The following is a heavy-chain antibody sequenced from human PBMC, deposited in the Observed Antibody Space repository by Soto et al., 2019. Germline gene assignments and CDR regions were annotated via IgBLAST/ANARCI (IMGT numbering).Heavy chain of an antibody. V-gene: IGHV4-59*08. CDR2: IYYSGST. Sequence: QVQLQESGPGLVKPSETLSLTCTVSGGSISSYYWTWIRQPPGKGLEWIGYIYYSGSTNYNPSLTSRVTISVDTSKNHLSLRLSSVTAADTAVYYCARFLPRIGGAFHIWGQGTMVTVSS. CDR3: ARFLPRIGGAFHI. CDR1: GGSISSYY. J-gene: IGHJ3*02. D-gene: IGHD2-15*01.